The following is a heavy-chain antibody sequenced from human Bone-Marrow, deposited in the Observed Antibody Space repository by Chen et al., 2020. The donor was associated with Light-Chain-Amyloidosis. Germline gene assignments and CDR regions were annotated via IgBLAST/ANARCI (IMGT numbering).Heavy chain of an antibody. CDR1: GFNFSSFG. D-gene: IGHD3-10*01. Sequence: EVQLVESGGGLVQPGGSLRLSCATSGFNFSSFGMSWVRQAPGKGLEWVSGISDSGGSTYYADSVKGRFTIARVKSKNTVYLQMDSLRAEDTAIYYCVRDRLTISSLHYWGQGTLVTVSS. CDR2: ISDSGGST. V-gene: IGHV3-23*04. J-gene: IGHJ4*02. CDR3: VRDRLTISSLHY.